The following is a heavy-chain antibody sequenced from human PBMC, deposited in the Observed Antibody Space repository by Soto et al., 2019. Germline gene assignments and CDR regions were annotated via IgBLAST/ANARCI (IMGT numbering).Heavy chain of an antibody. CDR2: MSGSSSTT. CDR3: AKNQERELPRVIDF. V-gene: IGHV3-23*01. D-gene: IGHD1-7*01. Sequence: GGSLRLSCATSGLTFSNYALSWVRQAPGGGMEWVSSMSGSSSTTYYADSVKGRFTISSDRSKNTLYLQMSSLRAEDTALYYCAKNQERELPRVIDFWGQGTLVTVPS. J-gene: IGHJ4*02. CDR1: GLTFSNYA.